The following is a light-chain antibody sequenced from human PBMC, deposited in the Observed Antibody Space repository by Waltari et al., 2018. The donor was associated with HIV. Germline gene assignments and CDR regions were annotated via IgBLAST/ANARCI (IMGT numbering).Light chain of an antibody. CDR1: SSDIGNYNL. CDR2: EVD. CDR3: CSYAGSSSLV. V-gene: IGLV2-23*02. J-gene: IGLJ3*02. Sequence: QSALTQPASVSGSPGQSITISCTGTSSDIGNYNLVSWYQQHPGKAPKLMIYEVDKLPSGVSNRFSGSESGNTASLTISGLQAEDETDYYCCSYAGSSSLVFGGGTKLTVL.